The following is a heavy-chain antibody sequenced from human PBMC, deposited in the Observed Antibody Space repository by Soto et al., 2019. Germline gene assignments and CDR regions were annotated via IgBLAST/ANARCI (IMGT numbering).Heavy chain of an antibody. Sequence: PGGSLRLSCAASGFTFSSYEMNWVRQAPGKGLEWVSYISSSGSTIYYADSVKGRFTISRDNAKNSLYLQMNSLRAEDTAVYYWARVYYDILTGPDAFDIGGQGTMVTVSS. CDR2: ISSSGSTI. J-gene: IGHJ3*02. CDR3: ARVYYDILTGPDAFDI. V-gene: IGHV3-48*03. CDR1: GFTFSSYE. D-gene: IGHD3-9*01.